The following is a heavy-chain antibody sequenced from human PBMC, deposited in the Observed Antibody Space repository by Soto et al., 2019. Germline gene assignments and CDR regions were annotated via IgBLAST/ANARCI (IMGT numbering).Heavy chain of an antibody. Sequence: GGSLRLSCAASGFTFSSYWMHWVRQAPGKGLVWVSRINSDGSSTSYADSVKGRFTISRDNAKNTLYLQMNSLRAEDTAVYYCARGCSGGSCYPQHWGQGTLVTVSS. CDR2: INSDGSST. V-gene: IGHV3-74*01. CDR1: GFTFSSYW. J-gene: IGHJ1*01. CDR3: ARGCSGGSCYPQH. D-gene: IGHD2-15*01.